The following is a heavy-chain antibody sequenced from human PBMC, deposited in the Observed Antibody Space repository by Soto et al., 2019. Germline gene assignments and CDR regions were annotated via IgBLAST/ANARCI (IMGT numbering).Heavy chain of an antibody. V-gene: IGHV3-23*01. Sequence: EVQLLESGGGLVQPGGSLRLSCAASGFTFSSYAMSWVRQAPGKGLEWVSAISGSGGSTYYADSVKGRFTISRDNSKNTLYLQMNSLRAEDTAVYYCAKALVAPEGDYYYYGMDVWGQGTTVTVSS. D-gene: IGHD2-15*01. CDR2: ISGSGGST. CDR3: AKALVAPEGDYYYYGMDV. J-gene: IGHJ6*02. CDR1: GFTFSSYA.